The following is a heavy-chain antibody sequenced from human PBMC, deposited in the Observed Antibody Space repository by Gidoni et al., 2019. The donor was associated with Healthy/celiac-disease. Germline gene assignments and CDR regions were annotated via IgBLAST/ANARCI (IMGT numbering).Heavy chain of an antibody. CDR1: GFPFISYA. CDR3: AKTPAEIYYYDSSGYLDY. CDR2: ISGSGGST. D-gene: IGHD3-22*01. J-gene: IGHJ4*02. V-gene: IGHV3-23*01. Sequence: EVQLLESGGGLVQPGGSLRLSCAASGFPFISYAMGWVRQAPGKGLEWVSAISGSGGSTYYADSVKGRFTISRDNSKNTLYLQMNSLRAEDTAVYYCAKTPAEIYYYDSSGYLDYWGQGTLVTVSS.